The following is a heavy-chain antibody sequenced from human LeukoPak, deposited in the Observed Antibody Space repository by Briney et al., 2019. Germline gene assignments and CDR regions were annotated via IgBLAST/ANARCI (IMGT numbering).Heavy chain of an antibody. D-gene: IGHD4-11*01. V-gene: IGHV1-69*06. CDR2: IIPIFGTA. CDR3: ARVRLYDYSSPFDY. Sequence: GASVKVSCKASGGTFSSYAISWVRQAPGQGLEWMGGIIPIFGTANYAQKFQGRVTITADKSTSTAYMELSSLRSEDTAVYYCARVRLYDYSSPFDYWGQGTLVTVSS. CDR1: GGTFSSYA. J-gene: IGHJ4*02.